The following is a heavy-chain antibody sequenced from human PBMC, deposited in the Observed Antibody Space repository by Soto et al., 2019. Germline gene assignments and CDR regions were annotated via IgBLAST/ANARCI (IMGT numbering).Heavy chain of an antibody. D-gene: IGHD1-26*01. V-gene: IGHV1-18*04. CDR3: ARDADQWDHRFCDS. Sequence: QVQLVQSGAEVKKPGASVKVSCKASGYTFTSYDIIWVRQATGQGLEWVGWSRADRGHTNYAQKFQGRVTMSTDVSTSTTYMELRSLTSDDTAVYYCARDADQWDHRFCDSWGQGTLVTVSS. CDR2: SRADRGHT. CDR1: GYTFTSYD. J-gene: IGHJ5*01.